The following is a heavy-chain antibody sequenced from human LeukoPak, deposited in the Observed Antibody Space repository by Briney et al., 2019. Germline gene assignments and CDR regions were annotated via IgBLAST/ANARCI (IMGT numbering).Heavy chain of an antibody. J-gene: IGHJ1*01. D-gene: IGHD4-17*01. CDR2: IYYSGST. CDR3: ARGNYGDYWYFQH. V-gene: IGHV4-59*01. Sequence: SETLSLTCTVSGGSISSYYWSWIRQPPGKGLERIGYIYYSGSTNYNPSLKSRVTISVDTSKNQFSLKLSSVTAADTAVYYCARGNYGDYWYFQHWGQGTLVTVSS. CDR1: GGSISSYY.